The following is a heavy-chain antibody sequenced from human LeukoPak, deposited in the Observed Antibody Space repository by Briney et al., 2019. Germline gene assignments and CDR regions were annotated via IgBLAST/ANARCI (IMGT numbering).Heavy chain of an antibody. CDR2: IDPSDSYT. J-gene: IGHJ5*02. CDR3: ARQDSSGYYTNWFDP. D-gene: IGHD3-22*01. CDR1: GYSFTSYW. Sequence: GESLKISCKCSGYSFTSYWISWVRQMPGKGLEWMGRIDPSDSYTNYSPSFQGHVTISADKSISTAYLQWSSLKASDTAMYYCARQDSSGYYTNWFDPWGQGTLVTVSS. V-gene: IGHV5-10-1*01.